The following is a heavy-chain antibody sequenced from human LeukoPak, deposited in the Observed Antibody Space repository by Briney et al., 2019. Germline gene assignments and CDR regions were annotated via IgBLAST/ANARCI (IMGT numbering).Heavy chain of an antibody. CDR3: ARDGDYYDSSGYYGEGFDP. D-gene: IGHD3-22*01. J-gene: IGHJ5*02. CDR2: INPNSGGT. Sequence: GASVKVSCKASGYTFTGYHMHWVRQAPGQGLEWMGWINPNSGGTNYAQKFQGRVTMTRDKSISTAYMELSRLRSDDTAVYYCARDGDYYDSSGYYGEGFDPWGQGTLVTVSS. CDR1: GYTFTGYH. V-gene: IGHV1-2*02.